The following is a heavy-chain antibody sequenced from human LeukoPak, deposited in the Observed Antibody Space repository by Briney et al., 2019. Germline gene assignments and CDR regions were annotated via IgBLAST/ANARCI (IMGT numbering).Heavy chain of an antibody. D-gene: IGHD3-22*01. V-gene: IGHV3-30*02. CDR1: GFTFSSYG. CDR3: ARDYDSSGYYYAGIDY. J-gene: IGHJ4*02. CDR2: IRYDGSNK. Sequence: PGGSLRLSCAASGFTFSSYGMHWARQAPGKVLEWVAFIRYDGSNKYYADSVKGRFTISRDNSKNTLYLEMNSLRAEDTAVYYCARDYDSSGYYYAGIDYWGQGTLVTVSS.